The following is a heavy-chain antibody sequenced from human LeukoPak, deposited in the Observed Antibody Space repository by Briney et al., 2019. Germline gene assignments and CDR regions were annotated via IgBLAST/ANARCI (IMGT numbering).Heavy chain of an antibody. J-gene: IGHJ4*02. CDR3: ARTYDYLRNYLDC. CDR2: INPNGGGT. Sequence: ASVKVSCKASGYTFTGYYVHCVRQAPGQGLEWMGWINPNGGGTNYAQKFQGRVTMTRDTSISTAHMELSGLRSDDTAVYFCARTYDYLRNYLDCWGQGTLVTVSS. V-gene: IGHV1-2*02. D-gene: IGHD4-11*01. CDR1: GYTFTGYY.